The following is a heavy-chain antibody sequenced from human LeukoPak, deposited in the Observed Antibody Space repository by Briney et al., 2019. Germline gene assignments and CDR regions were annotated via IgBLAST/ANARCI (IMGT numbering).Heavy chain of an antibody. V-gene: IGHV3-30*03. CDR3: ARDPLGTRPGFDY. J-gene: IGHJ4*02. D-gene: IGHD1-1*01. Sequence: GGSLRLSCAASGFTFSSYGMHWVRQAPGKGLEWVAVISYDGSNKYYADSVKGRFTISRDNSKNTLYLQMNSLRAEDTAVYYCARDPLGTRPGFDYWGQGTLVTVSS. CDR2: ISYDGSNK. CDR1: GFTFSSYG.